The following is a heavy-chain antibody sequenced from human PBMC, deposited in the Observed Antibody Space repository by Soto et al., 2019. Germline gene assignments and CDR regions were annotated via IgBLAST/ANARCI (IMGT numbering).Heavy chain of an antibody. V-gene: IGHV4-59*01. CDR2: IYYSGST. J-gene: IGHJ4*02. Sequence: SETLSLTCTVSGGSISRYYWSWIRQPPGKGLEWIGYIYYSGSTNYNPSLKSRVTISVDTSKNQFSLKLSSVTAADTAVYYCARGAYDILTGYYTHNFDYWGQGTLVTVSS. D-gene: IGHD3-9*01. CDR1: GGSISRYY. CDR3: ARGAYDILTGYYTHNFDY.